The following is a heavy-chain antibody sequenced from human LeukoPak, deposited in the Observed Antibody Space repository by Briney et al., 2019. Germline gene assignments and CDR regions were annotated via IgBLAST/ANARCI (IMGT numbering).Heavy chain of an antibody. D-gene: IGHD3-10*01. J-gene: IGHJ5*02. V-gene: IGHV3-23*01. CDR3: AKGYGSGTYYYNWFDP. CDR1: GFTFSSYA. CDR2: ISGSGGST. Sequence: GGSLRLSCAASGFTFSSYAMSWVRQAPGKGLEWVSAISGSGGSTYYADSVKGRFTISRDNSKNTLYLQMNSLRAEDTAVYYCAKGYGSGTYYYNWFDPWGQGTLVTVSS.